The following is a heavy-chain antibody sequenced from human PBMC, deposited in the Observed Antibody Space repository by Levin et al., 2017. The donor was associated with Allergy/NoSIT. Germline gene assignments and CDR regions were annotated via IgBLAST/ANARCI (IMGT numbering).Heavy chain of an antibody. CDR3: TRDYNTGAYYVH. CDR2: INSDGSRR. V-gene: IGHV3-74*01. J-gene: IGHJ4*02. Sequence: PGGSLRLSCAASGFTFSDYWMHWVRQAPGKGLVWVSRINSDGSRRDYADSVKGRFTVSRDNAKNTLYLQMSSLTADDAAVYYCTRDYNTGAYYVHWGQGTLVTVSS. CDR1: GFTFSDYW. D-gene: IGHD3-22*01.